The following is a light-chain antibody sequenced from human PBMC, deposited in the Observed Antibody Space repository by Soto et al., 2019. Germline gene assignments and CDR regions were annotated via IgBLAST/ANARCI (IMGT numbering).Light chain of an antibody. CDR2: AAS. CDR1: QGIGSS. CDR3: QQLNGYPRT. Sequence: IRVTQSPSCLSSSVGYRFTITFRASQGIGSSLAWYQQKPGNAPKLLIYAASTLQSGVPSRFSGSGSGTEFTLTISSLQPEDFATYYCQQLNGYPRTFGGGTKVDI. J-gene: IGKJ4*01. V-gene: IGKV1-9*01.